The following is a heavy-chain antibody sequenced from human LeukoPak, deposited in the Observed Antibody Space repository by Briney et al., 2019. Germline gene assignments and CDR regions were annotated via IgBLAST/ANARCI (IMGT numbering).Heavy chain of an antibody. CDR2: ISSSGSTI. V-gene: IGHV3-48*04. CDR3: AELGITMVGGV. J-gene: IGHJ6*04. CDR1: GFTFRTYG. D-gene: IGHD3-10*02. Sequence: GGSLRLSCAASGFTFRTYGMHWVRQAPGKGLEWISYISSSGSTIYYADSVKGRFTISRDNAKNSLYLQMNSLRAEDTAVYYCAELGITMVGGVWGKGTTVTISS.